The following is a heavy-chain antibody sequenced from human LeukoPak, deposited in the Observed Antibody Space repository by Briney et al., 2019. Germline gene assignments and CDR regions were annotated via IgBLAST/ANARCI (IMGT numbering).Heavy chain of an antibody. D-gene: IGHD6-13*01. J-gene: IGHJ6*02. V-gene: IGHV4-31*03. CDR2: IYYSGST. CDR3: ARDLPRRLAAAGTPAYGMDV. Sequence: SQTLSLTCTVSGGSISSGGYYWSWIRQLPGKGLEWIGYIYYSGSTYYNPSLKSRVTISVDTSKNQFSLKLSSVTAADTAVYYCARDLPRRLAAAGTPAYGMDVWGQGTTVTVSS. CDR1: GGSISSGGYY.